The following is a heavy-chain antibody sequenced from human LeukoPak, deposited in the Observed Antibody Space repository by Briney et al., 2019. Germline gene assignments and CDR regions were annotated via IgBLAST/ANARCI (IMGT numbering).Heavy chain of an antibody. CDR1: GYTFTSYD. V-gene: IGHV1-8*01. CDR3: ATVGFRGEGGAFDI. D-gene: IGHD1-26*01. CDR2: MNPNSGNT. J-gene: IGHJ3*02. Sequence: ASVKVSCKASGYTFTSYDINWVRQATGQGLEWMGWMNPNSGNTGYAQKFQGRVTMTRNTSISTAYMELSSLRSEDTAVYYCATVGFRGEGGAFDIWGQGTMVTVSS.